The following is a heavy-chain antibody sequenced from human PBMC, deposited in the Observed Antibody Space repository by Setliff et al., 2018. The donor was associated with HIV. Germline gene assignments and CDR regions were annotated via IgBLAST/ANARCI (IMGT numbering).Heavy chain of an antibody. D-gene: IGHD6-6*01. Sequence: GGSLRLSCAASAFTFSNYNIHWVRQSPGKGPEWVSAISDGGGSTYYAVSVKGRFTISRDNSKNTLYLQMNSLRVEDTAVYYCAKEPKLGGIAAPFDYWGQGTLVTVSS. CDR1: AFTFSNYN. CDR2: ISDGGGST. V-gene: IGHV3-23*01. J-gene: IGHJ4*02. CDR3: AKEPKLGGIAAPFDY.